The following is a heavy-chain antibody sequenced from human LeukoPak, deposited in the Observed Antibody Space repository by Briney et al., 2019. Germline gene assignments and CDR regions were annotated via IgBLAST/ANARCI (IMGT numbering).Heavy chain of an antibody. J-gene: IGHJ4*02. Sequence: GGSLRLSCAASGFTFSSYAMSWVRQAPGKGLEWVSAISGSGGSTYYADSVKGRFTISRDNSKNTLYLQMNSLRAEDTAVYYCAKDRAPRDKIVVVPAAFDYWGQGTLVTVSS. CDR2: ISGSGGST. CDR1: GFTFSSYA. V-gene: IGHV3-23*01. D-gene: IGHD2-2*01. CDR3: AKDRAPRDKIVVVPAAFDY.